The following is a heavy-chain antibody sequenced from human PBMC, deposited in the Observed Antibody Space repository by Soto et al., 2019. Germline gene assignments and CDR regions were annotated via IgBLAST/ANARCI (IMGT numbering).Heavy chain of an antibody. V-gene: IGHV1-18*01. J-gene: IGHJ4*02. D-gene: IGHD5-12*01. CDR2: ISAYNGNT. Sequence: QVQLVQSGAEVKKPGASVKVSCKASGYTFTSYGISWVRQAPGQGLEWMGWISAYNGNTNYAQKLQGRVTMTTDTPTSTAYMELRSLRSDDTAVYYCATSPSGYSGYDPRSAFDYWGQGTLVTVSS. CDR1: GYTFTSYG. CDR3: ATSPSGYSGYDPRSAFDY.